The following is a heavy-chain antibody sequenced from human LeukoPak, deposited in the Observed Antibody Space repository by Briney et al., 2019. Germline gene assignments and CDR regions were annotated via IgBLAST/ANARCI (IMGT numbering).Heavy chain of an antibody. V-gene: IGHV3-23*01. CDR2: ISAGGDNT. CDR1: GLTFAGYD. J-gene: IGHJ4*02. D-gene: IGHD2-2*01. Sequence: GGSLRLSCAASGLTFAGYDMSWVRQAPGKGLEWVSTISAGGDNTYYAGSVKGRFTISRDNSKNTLYLQMDSLRAEDTAVYYCAKRFCSATRCFHFDYWGQGPRSPSPQ. CDR3: AKRFCSATRCFHFDY.